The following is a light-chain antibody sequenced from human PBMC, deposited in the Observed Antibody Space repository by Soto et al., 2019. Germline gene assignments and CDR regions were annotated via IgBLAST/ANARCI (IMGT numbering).Light chain of an antibody. J-gene: IGKJ4*01. CDR1: QSVGIN. CDR2: DAS. Sequence: MTQSPATLSVSLGDRATLSCRASQSVGINLEWYQQKPGKAPRLLIYDASSRATGAPARFSGSGSGTGFTLTISSLQSEDFEVYYCQQYYKWPLTFGGGTKVDIK. CDR3: QQYYKWPLT. V-gene: IGKV3-15*01.